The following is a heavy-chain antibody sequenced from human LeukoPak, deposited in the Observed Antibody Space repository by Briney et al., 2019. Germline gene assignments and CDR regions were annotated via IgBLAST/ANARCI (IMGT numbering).Heavy chain of an antibody. CDR2: IYSGGST. V-gene: IGHV3-53*01. CDR1: GFTVSSNY. J-gene: IGHJ4*02. CDR3: ARGLYSGSYRY. D-gene: IGHD1-26*01. Sequence: GGSLRLSCAASGFTVSSNYMSWVRQAPGKGLEWVSVIYSGGSTYYADSGKGRFTISRDNSKNTLYLQMNSLRAEDTAVYYCARGLYSGSYRYWGQGTLVTVSS.